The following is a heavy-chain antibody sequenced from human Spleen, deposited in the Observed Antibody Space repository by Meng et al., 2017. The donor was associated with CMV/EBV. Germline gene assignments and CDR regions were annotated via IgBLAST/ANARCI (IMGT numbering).Heavy chain of an antibody. CDR2: IGGGGGPT. CDR1: GFTFSNHA. V-gene: IGHV3-23*01. J-gene: IGHJ4*02. CDR3: AKGIPAAGASYFDY. Sequence: GESLKISCAASGFTFSNHAMSWVRQAPGKGLEWVSAIGGGGGPTYYADSVKGRFTISRDNSKNTLFLQMNSLRAEDTAVYYCAKGIPAAGASYFDYWGQGTLVTVSS. D-gene: IGHD6-13*01.